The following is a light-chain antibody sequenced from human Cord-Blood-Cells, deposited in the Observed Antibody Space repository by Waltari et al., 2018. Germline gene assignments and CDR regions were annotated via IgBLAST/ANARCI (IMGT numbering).Light chain of an antibody. CDR1: SSNIGAGYD. J-gene: IGLJ1*01. V-gene: IGLV1-40*01. CDR2: GNS. CDR3: QSYDSSLSGV. Sequence: QSVLTQPPSVSGAPGQRVTNSCPGSSSNIGAGYDVHWYQQLPGTAPKLLIYGNSNRPSGVPDRFSGSKSGTSASLAITGLQAEDEADYYCQSYDSSLSGVFGTGTKVTVL.